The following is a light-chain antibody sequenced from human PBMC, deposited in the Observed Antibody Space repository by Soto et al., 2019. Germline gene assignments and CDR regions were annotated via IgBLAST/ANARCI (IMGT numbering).Light chain of an antibody. CDR2: GAS. J-gene: IGKJ1*01. CDR3: QQYNDWPPWT. Sequence: EIVMTQSPATLYVSPGERATLTCRASQSVRSNLAWYQQKPGQAPRLLIYGASTRATGIPARFSGSGSGTEFTLTISSLQSEDFAVYYCQQYNDWPPWTFGQGTKVDIK. CDR1: QSVRSN. V-gene: IGKV3-15*01.